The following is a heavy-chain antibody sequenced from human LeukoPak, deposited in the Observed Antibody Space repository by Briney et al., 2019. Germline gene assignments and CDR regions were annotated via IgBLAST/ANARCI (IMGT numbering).Heavy chain of an antibody. D-gene: IGHD4-17*01. J-gene: IGHJ4*02. CDR1: GITFSSYW. V-gene: IGHV3-74*01. CDR2: INSDGSRT. Sequence: GGSLRLSCAASGITFSSYWMHWVRQAPGKGLVWVSRINSDGSRTSYADSVKGRFTISRDNAKNMLYLQMNSLRAEDTAVYYCARDSPYGDYLPYYFDYWGQGTLVTVSS. CDR3: ARDSPYGDYLPYYFDY.